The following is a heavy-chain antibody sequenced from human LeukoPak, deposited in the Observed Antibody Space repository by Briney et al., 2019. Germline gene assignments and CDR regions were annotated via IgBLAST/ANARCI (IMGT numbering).Heavy chain of an antibody. CDR1: GYTFTSYG. D-gene: IGHD3-10*01. J-gene: IGHJ6*02. V-gene: IGHV1-18*01. CDR3: ARVSSGSGSFYYYGMDV. CDR2: IIAYNGNT. Sequence: GASVKVSCKASGYTFTSYGISWVRQAPGQGLEWMGWIIAYNGNTNYAQKLQGRVTMTTDTSTSTAYMELRSLRSDDTAVYYCARVSSGSGSFYYYGMDVWGQGTTVTVSS.